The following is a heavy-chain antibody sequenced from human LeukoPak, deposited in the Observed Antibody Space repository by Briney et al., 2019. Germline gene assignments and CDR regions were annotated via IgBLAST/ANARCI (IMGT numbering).Heavy chain of an antibody. CDR1: GGSISSYY. J-gene: IGHJ6*02. CDR2: IYYSGST. Sequence: KASETLSLTCTVSGGSISSYYWSWIRQPPGKGLEWIGYIYYSGSTNYNPSLKSRVTISVDTSKNQFSLTLSSVTASDTAVYYCARQRIVVVPAAPYYYYYGMDVWGQGTTVTVSS. CDR3: ARQRIVVVPAAPYYYYYGMDV. D-gene: IGHD2-2*01. V-gene: IGHV4-59*08.